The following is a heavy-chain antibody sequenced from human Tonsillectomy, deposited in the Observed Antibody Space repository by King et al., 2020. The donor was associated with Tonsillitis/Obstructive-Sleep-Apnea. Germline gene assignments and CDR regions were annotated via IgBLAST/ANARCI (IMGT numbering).Heavy chain of an antibody. J-gene: IGHJ6*03. CDR1: GYTFRSYG. D-gene: IGHD5-24*01. CDR2: VSGYSGNT. V-gene: IGHV1-18*01. CDR3: ARGDGYNYYMDV. Sequence: QLVQSGAEVKEPGASVKVSCKASGYTFRSYGVSWVRQAPGQGLEWVGWVSGYSGNTNYAQRLQGRVTMARDTSTSTAYMELRSLTSDDTAVYYCARGDGYNYYMDVWGTGTTVTVSS.